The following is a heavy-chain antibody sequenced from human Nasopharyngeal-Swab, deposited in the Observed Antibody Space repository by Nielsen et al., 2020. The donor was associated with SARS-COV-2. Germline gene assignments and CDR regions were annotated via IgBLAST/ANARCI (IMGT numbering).Heavy chain of an antibody. Sequence: SLKISCAASGFTFSSYGMHGVRQAPGKGLEWVAVISYDGSNKYYADSVKGRFTISRDNSKNTLYLQMNSLRAEDTAVYYCAKDHDRSIAAAGDYWGQGTLVTVSS. CDR1: GFTFSSYG. J-gene: IGHJ4*02. CDR2: ISYDGSNK. CDR3: AKDHDRSIAAAGDY. D-gene: IGHD6-13*01. V-gene: IGHV3-30*18.